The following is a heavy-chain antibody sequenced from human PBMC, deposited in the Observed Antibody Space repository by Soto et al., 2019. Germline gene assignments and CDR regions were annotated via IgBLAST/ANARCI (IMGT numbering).Heavy chain of an antibody. CDR3: ARVRGYGDAFDI. D-gene: IGHD5-12*01. V-gene: IGHV4-59*01. CDR1: GGSISSYY. Sequence: QVQLQESGPGLVKPSETLSLTCTVSGGSISSYYWSWIRQPPGKGLEWIGYIYYSGSTNYNPSLKSRVPISVDTSKNQFSLKLSSVTAADTAVYYCARVRGYGDAFDIWGQGTMVTVSS. J-gene: IGHJ3*02. CDR2: IYYSGST.